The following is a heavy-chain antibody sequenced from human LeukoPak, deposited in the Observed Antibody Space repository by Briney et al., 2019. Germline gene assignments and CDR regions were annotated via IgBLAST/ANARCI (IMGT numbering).Heavy chain of an antibody. J-gene: IGHJ4*02. CDR3: ARVNYDSSGYYCPY. CDR1: GFTFSSYS. V-gene: IGHV3-48*02. Sequence: PGGSLRLSCAASGFTFSSYSMNWVRQAPGKGLECVSYISSSSSTIYYADSVKGRFTISRDNAKNSLYLQMNSLRDEDTAVYYCARVNYDSSGYYCPYWGQGTLVTVSS. D-gene: IGHD3-22*01. CDR2: ISSSSSTI.